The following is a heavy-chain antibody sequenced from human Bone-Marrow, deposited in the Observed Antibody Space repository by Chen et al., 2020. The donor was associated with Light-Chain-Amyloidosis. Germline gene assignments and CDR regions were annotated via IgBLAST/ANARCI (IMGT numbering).Heavy chain of an antibody. Sequence: QVQLQQWGAGLLKPSETLSLTCAVYGGSFSGYYWSWIRQPPGKGLEWIGEINHSGSTNYNPSLKSRVTIAADTSTNQFSLKLTSVTAADTAVYYCARPSGGPTDGFFRHWGQGTLVTVSS. CDR2: INHSGST. CDR1: GGSFSGYY. V-gene: IGHV4-34*01. J-gene: IGHJ1*01. D-gene: IGHD2-15*01. CDR3: ARPSGGPTDGFFRH.